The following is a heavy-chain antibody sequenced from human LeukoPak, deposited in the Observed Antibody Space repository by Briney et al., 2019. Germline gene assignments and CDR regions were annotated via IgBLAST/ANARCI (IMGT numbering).Heavy chain of an antibody. J-gene: IGHJ4*02. V-gene: IGHV4-59*10. D-gene: IGHD3-10*01. CDR1: GGSFSGYY. Sequence: SETLSLTCAVYGGSFSGYYWSWIRQPPGKGLEWIGRIYTSGSTNYNPSLKSRVTISVDTSKNQFSLKLSSVTAADTAVYYCAGLGKYYGSGSYYQSYWGQGALVTVSS. CDR3: AGLGKYYGSGSYYQSY. CDR2: IYTSGST.